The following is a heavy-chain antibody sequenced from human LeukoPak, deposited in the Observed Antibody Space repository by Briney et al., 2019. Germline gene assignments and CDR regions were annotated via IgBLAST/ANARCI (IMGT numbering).Heavy chain of an antibody. CDR2: IYPGDSDT. D-gene: IGHD3-10*01. CDR3: ARLHGSGSYYNRAFDI. J-gene: IGHJ3*02. V-gene: IGHV5-51*01. Sequence: GESLKISCKTSGYSFTTYWIGWVRPMPGKGLEWMGIIYPGDSDTRYSPSFQGQVTISADKSISTAYLQWSSLKASDTAMYYCARLHGSGSYYNRAFDIWGRGTMVTVSS. CDR1: GYSFTTYW.